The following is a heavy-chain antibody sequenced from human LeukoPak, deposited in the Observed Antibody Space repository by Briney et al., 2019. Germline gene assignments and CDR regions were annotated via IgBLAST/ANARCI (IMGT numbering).Heavy chain of an antibody. CDR2: IYSGGAT. V-gene: IGHV3-66*02. CDR1: GFTVSSSF. Sequence: GGSQRLSCVASGFTVSSSFMSWVRQSPGKGLEWVALIYSGGATHYADAVKGRFTIARDTSKNTVYLQTNSLRAEDTAVYYCARERSGSYYTFEYWGLGALVTASS. D-gene: IGHD1-26*01. CDR3: ARERSGSYYTFEY. J-gene: IGHJ4*02.